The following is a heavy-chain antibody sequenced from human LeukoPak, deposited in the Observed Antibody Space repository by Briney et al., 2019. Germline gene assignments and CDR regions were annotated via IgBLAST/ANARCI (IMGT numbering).Heavy chain of an antibody. Sequence: ASVKVSYKASGYTFTGYYMHWVRQAPGQGLEWMGRINPNSGGTNYAQKFQGRVTMTRDTSISTAYMELSRLRYDDTAVYYCTRDHYYGSGSYYKGDYWGQGTLVTVST. CDR3: TRDHYYGSGSYYKGDY. CDR2: INPNSGGT. D-gene: IGHD3-10*01. V-gene: IGHV1-2*06. CDR1: GYTFTGYY. J-gene: IGHJ4*02.